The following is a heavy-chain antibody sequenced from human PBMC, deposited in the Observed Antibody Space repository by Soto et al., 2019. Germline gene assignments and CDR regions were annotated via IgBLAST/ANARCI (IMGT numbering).Heavy chain of an antibody. D-gene: IGHD4-17*01. Sequence: QVQLQESGPGLVKPSQTLSLTCTVSGGSIRTTGYYWNWIRQRPGKGLEWIGNIYHRGTTYYHPSLTSRVSLSVDTSINQCALRLTSVTAADTAVYFCARHVDSTAATESWGQGTLVTVSA. CDR1: GGSIRTTGYY. J-gene: IGHJ5*02. CDR2: IYHRGTT. CDR3: ARHVDSTAATES. V-gene: IGHV4-31*03.